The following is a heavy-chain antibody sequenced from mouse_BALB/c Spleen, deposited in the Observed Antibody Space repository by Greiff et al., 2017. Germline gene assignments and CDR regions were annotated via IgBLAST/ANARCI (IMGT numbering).Heavy chain of an antibody. CDR1: GYAFSSSW. CDR3: ARDYDYDAGFAY. Sequence: QVQLQQSGPELVKPGASVKISCKASGYAFSSSWMNWVKQRPGQGLEWIGRIYPGDGDTNYNGKFKGKATLTADKSSSTAYMQLSSLTSVDSAVYFCARDYDYDAGFAYWGQGTLVTVSA. CDR2: IYPGDGDT. D-gene: IGHD2-4*01. J-gene: IGHJ3*01. V-gene: IGHV1-82*01.